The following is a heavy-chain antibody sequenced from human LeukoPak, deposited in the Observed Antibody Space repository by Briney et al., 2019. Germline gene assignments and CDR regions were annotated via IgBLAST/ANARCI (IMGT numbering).Heavy chain of an antibody. CDR3: ARIGHEDYYFDY. Sequence: SETLSLTCTVSGGSISSYYWSWIRQPPGKGLEWVGYIYYSGSTNYNPSLKSRVTISVDTSKNQFSLKLSSVTAADTAVYYCARIGHEDYYFDYWGQGTLVTVSS. J-gene: IGHJ4*02. CDR1: GGSISSYY. CDR2: IYYSGST. V-gene: IGHV4-59*01.